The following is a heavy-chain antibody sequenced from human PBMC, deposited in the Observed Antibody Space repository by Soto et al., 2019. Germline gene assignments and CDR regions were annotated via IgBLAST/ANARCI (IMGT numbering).Heavy chain of an antibody. Sequence: SETLSLTCAVYGGTFSGYFWTWIRQPPGKGLEWIGEINHSGNTNYSPSLKSRVTISLDTSKNQFSLKLSSVTAADTAVYYCARGLGEDGVYYLGSVSQFWGKRTLVPVS. CDR1: GGTFSGYF. D-gene: IGHD3-22*01. CDR2: INHSGNT. J-gene: IGHJ1*01. V-gene: IGHV4-34*01. CDR3: ARGLGEDGVYYLGSVSQF.